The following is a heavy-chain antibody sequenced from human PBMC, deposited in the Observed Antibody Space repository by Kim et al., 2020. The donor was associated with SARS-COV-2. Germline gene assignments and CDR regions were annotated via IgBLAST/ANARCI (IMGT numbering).Heavy chain of an antibody. J-gene: IGHJ4*02. Sequence: ASVKVSCKSSGYTFTSYGISWVRQAPGQGLEWMGWISAYNGNTNYAQKLQGRVTMTTDTSTSTAYMELRSLRSDDTAVYYCARTSTSGSYYTVPFDYWGQGTLVTVSS. CDR3: ARTSTSGSYYTVPFDY. V-gene: IGHV1-18*01. CDR2: ISAYNGNT. D-gene: IGHD3-10*01. CDR1: GYTFTSYG.